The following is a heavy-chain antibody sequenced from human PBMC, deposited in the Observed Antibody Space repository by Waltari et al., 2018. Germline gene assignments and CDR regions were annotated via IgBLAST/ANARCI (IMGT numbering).Heavy chain of an antibody. CDR1: GFTFSSYW. CDR3: ASDENLSSGLPHDAFDI. D-gene: IGHD6-19*01. J-gene: IGHJ3*02. V-gene: IGHV3-7*04. CDR2: IKQDGSEK. Sequence: EVQLVESGGGLVQPGGSLRLSCAASGFTFSSYWMSWVRQAPGQGLEWVANIKQDGSEKYYVDSVKGRFTISRDNAKNSLYLQMNSLRAEDTAVYYCASDENLSSGLPHDAFDIWGQGTMVTVSS.